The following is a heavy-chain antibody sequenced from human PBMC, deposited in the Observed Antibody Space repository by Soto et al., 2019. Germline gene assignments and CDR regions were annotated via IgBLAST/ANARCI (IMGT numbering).Heavy chain of an antibody. J-gene: IGHJ6*02. V-gene: IGHV3-49*03. Sequence: PGGSLRLSCRGSGFSFGDYAINWFRQSPGKGLECVGFIRSKVYGGTIEYAASVKGRFSISRDDSKSIAYLQMNSLRTDDTAVYYCTRDGVQITHFDYRYYGLDVWGPGTTVTVSS. CDR2: IRSKVYGGTI. CDR1: GFSFGDYA. D-gene: IGHD3-16*01. CDR3: TRDGVQITHFDYRYYGLDV.